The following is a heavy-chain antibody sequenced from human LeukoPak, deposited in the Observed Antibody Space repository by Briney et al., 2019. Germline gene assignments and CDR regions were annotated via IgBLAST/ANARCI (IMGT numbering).Heavy chain of an antibody. J-gene: IGHJ4*02. CDR1: GFTFSSYE. CDR3: ARVTLTPANFDY. CDR2: ISSSGSTI. Sequence: PGGSLRLSCAASGFTFSSYEMNWVRQAPGKGLEWVSYISSSGSTIYYADSVKGRFTISRDNAKNSLYLQMNSLRAEDTAMYYCARVTLTPANFDYWGQGTLVTVSS. V-gene: IGHV3-48*03.